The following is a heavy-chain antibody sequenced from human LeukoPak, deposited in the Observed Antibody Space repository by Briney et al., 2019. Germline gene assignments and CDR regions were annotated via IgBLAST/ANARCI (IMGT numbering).Heavy chain of an antibody. V-gene: IGHV3-9*01. CDR1: GFTFDDYA. Sequence: GRSLRLSCAASGFTFDDYAMHWVRQAPGKGLEWVSGISWNSGSIGYADSVKGRFTISRDNAKNSLYLQMNSLRAEDTALYYCAKARYSYGHDFDYWGQGTLVTASS. D-gene: IGHD5-18*01. CDR3: AKARYSYGHDFDY. CDR2: ISWNSGSI. J-gene: IGHJ4*02.